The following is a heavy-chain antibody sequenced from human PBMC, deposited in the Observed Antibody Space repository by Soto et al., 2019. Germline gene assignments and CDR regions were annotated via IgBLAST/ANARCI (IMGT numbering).Heavy chain of an antibody. CDR2: IYSGGYT. D-gene: IGHD6-19*01. Sequence: GGSLRLSCAVSGFTVSNNYMSWVRQAPGKGLEGVSVIYSGGYTAYGDSVKGRFTISRDKSNSTAYLHWRSLGPSDTAIYYCARHGAAIWLGYWGQGTLVTVSS. J-gene: IGHJ4*02. V-gene: IGHV3-53*01. CDR1: GFTVSNNY. CDR3: ARHGAAIWLGY.